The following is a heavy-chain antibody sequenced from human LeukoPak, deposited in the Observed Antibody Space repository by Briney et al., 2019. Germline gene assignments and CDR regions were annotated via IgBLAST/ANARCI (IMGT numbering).Heavy chain of an antibody. Sequence: GRSLRLSCAASGFTFSSSGMDWVCQAPGKGLEWVAVIWYDGSKKYYTDSVKGRFTISRDDSKNTLYLQMNSPRVEDTAVYFCARDTSRTMDVWGQGTTVTV. V-gene: IGHV3-33*08. CDR3: ARDTSRTMDV. D-gene: IGHD2/OR15-2a*01. J-gene: IGHJ6*02. CDR2: IWYDGSKK. CDR1: GFTFSSSG.